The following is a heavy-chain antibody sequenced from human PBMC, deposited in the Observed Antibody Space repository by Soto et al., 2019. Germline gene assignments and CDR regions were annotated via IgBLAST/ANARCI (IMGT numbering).Heavy chain of an antibody. V-gene: IGHV4-31*02. CDR2: IYYSGST. J-gene: IGHJ3*02. Sequence: SQTLSLTWSVSGGSIRSRGYYWSMIRQHPGKGLEWIGYIYYSGSTYYNPSLKSRVTISVDTSKNQFSLKLSSVTAEDTALYYCAVYGPRSGYYILGAFDIWGQGTMVTVSS. D-gene: IGHD3-3*01. CDR3: AVYGPRSGYYILGAFDI. CDR1: GGSIRSRGYY.